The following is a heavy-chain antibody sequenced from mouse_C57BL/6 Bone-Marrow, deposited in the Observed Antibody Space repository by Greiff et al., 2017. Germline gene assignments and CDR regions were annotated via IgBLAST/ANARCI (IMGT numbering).Heavy chain of an antibody. CDR2: IYPRSGNT. V-gene: IGHV1-81*01. CDR3: ASPIYCGIAWFAY. J-gene: IGHJ3*01. CDR1: GYTFTSYG. D-gene: IGHD2-1*01. Sequence: VQLQQSGAELARPGASVKLSCKASGYTFTSYGISWVKQRTGQGLEWIGEIYPRSGNTYYNEKFKGKATLTADKSYSSAYMELRSLTSEDSAVYFCASPIYCGIAWFAYWGQGTLVTVSA.